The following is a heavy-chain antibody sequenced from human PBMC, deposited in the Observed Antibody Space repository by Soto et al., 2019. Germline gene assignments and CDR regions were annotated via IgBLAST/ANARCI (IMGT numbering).Heavy chain of an antibody. J-gene: IGHJ5*02. D-gene: IGHD4-17*01. CDR3: ASSYGDYVLSWFDP. V-gene: IGHV1-46*03. Sequence: GAPVKVSCKASGYAFTSYYMHWVRQAPGQGLEWMGIINPSGGSTSYAQKFQGRVTMTRDTSTSTVYMELSSLRSEDTAVYYCASSYGDYVLSWFDPWGQGTLVTVSS. CDR1: GYAFTSYY. CDR2: INPSGGST.